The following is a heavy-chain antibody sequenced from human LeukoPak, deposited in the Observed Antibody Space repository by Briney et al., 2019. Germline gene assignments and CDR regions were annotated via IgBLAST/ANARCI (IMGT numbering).Heavy chain of an antibody. D-gene: IGHD1-26*01. CDR3: AKGDGGASYHYFAY. CDR1: GFTFSSYG. Sequence: GESLKISCAASGFTFSSYGMHWVRQAPGKGLEWVAVISNDGCNKYYADSVKGRFTISRDNSKNTLYLQMNSLRAEDTAVYYCAKGDGGASYHYFAYWGQGTLVTVSS. CDR2: ISNDGCNK. V-gene: IGHV3-30*18. J-gene: IGHJ4*02.